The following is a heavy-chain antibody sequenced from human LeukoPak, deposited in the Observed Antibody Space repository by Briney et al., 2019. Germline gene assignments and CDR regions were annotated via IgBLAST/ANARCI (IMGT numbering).Heavy chain of an antibody. CDR3: ARIGRGYSSGWAIDY. Sequence: SEALSLTCSVSGGSISSYYWTWIRQPPGKGLGWIGYISYIGSTNYNPSLKSRVTISVDTSNNQFSLKLSSVSAADTAVYYCARIGRGYSSGWAIDYWGQGTLVTVSS. D-gene: IGHD6-19*01. CDR1: GGSISSYY. CDR2: ISYIGST. J-gene: IGHJ4*02. V-gene: IGHV4-59*01.